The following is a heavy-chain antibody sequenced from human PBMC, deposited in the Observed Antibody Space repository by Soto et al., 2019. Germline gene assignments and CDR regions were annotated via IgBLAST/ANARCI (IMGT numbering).Heavy chain of an antibody. D-gene: IGHD3-22*01. V-gene: IGHV3-49*04. J-gene: IGHJ4*02. CDR2: IRSEAYGGTT. CDR1: GFNFGNYA. Sequence: GGSLRLSCTGSGFNFGNYALSWVRQAPGKGPEWVGFIRSEAYGGTTDYAASVKGRFIISRDDYKSIAYLEINSLQTDDTAVYYCTRYYYESSGYYVYWGQGTLVTVSS. CDR3: TRYYYESSGYYVY.